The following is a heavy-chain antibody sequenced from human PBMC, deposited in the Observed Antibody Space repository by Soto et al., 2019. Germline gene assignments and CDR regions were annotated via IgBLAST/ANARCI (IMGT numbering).Heavy chain of an antibody. Sequence: QLQLQESGPGLVKPSETLSLTCTVSGGSISSSSYFWGWIRQPPGKGLEWIGSIYYSGSTYYNPCRKSRVTISVDTSTNQVSLKLSSVTAADSAVYYFARRGSSSWYGYWGQGTLVTVSS. D-gene: IGHD6-13*01. V-gene: IGHV4-39*01. CDR3: ARRGSSSWYGY. CDR2: IYYSGST. J-gene: IGHJ4*02. CDR1: GGSISSSSYF.